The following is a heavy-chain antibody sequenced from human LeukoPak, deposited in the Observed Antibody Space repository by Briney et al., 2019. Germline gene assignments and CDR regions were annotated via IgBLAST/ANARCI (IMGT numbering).Heavy chain of an antibody. CDR2: ISHDGTNK. CDR3: ARHRGPSLHSSGYFDY. J-gene: IGHJ4*02. Sequence: GGSLRLSCAASGFPFSGYAIHWVRQTPRKGLEWVADISHDGTNKYYADSVKGRFTISRDNSKNTLYLQMNSLRTEDTAVYYCARHRGPSLHSSGYFDYWGQGTLVTVSS. V-gene: IGHV3-30-3*01. CDR1: GFPFSGYA. D-gene: IGHD3-22*01.